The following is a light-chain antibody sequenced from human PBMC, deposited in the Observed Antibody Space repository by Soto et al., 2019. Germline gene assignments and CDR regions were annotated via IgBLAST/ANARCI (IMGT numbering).Light chain of an antibody. J-gene: IGKJ4*01. CDR3: QQCVTSPLT. CDR2: GAS. CDR1: QSVTSSY. Sequence: EMVLTQSPGTLTLSPGERATLSCRSSQSVTSSYLAWYQQKPGQSPRRLIYGASSRATGIPDRYSGSGSGTDFTLTISRLEPEDFAVYYCQQCVTSPLTFGGGTKVEIK. V-gene: IGKV3-20*01.